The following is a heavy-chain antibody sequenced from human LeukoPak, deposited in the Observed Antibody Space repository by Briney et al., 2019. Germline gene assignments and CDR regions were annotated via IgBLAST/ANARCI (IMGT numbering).Heavy chain of an antibody. CDR2: IYSDDST. V-gene: IGHV3-66*02. CDR1: GLTVSSNY. D-gene: IGHD1-26*01. CDR3: ARDGRVGATRLNI. Sequence: QPGGSLRLSCAASGLTVSSNYMSWVRQAPGKGLEWVSVIYSDDSTYYADSVRGRFTISRDNSKNTLYLQMNSLRAEDTAVYYCARDGRVGATRLNIWGQGTMVTVSS. J-gene: IGHJ3*02.